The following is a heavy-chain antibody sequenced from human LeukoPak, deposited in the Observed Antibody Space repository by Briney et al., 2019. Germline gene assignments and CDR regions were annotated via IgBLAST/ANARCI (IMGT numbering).Heavy chain of an antibody. CDR1: GFTFSDHY. J-gene: IGHJ4*02. CDR2: ISSGSTYT. Sequence: GGSLRLSCEVSGFTFSDHYMSWIRQAPGKRLEWVSYISSGSTYTNYADSVEGRFTISRDNAKNSLYLQMNSLRAEDTAVYYCARLYGSGVDCWGQGTLVTVSS. D-gene: IGHD3-10*01. CDR3: ARLYGSGVDC. V-gene: IGHV3-11*03.